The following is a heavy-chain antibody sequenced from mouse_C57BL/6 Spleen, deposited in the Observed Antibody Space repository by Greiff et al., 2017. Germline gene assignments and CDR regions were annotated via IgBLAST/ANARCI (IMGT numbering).Heavy chain of an antibody. CDR1: GYAFRSYW. Sequence: VQLQESGAELVTPGALVKISCKASGYAFRSYWMYWVKQRPGKGLEWIGQSYPGDGDTNDNGKFKGKATLTADKSSSTAYMQLGSLTSEDYAVSFCARSRDWDAMDYWGQGTSVTVSS. J-gene: IGHJ4*01. V-gene: IGHV1-80*01. CDR3: ARSRDWDAMDY. D-gene: IGHD4-1*01. CDR2: SYPGDGDT.